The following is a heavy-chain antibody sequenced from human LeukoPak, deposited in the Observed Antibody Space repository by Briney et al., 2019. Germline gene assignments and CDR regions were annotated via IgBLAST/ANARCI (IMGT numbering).Heavy chain of an antibody. V-gene: IGHV3-66*02. CDR3: ASTRVGGSIFGVVIIPYFDY. CDR1: RFTVSSNY. D-gene: IGHD3-3*01. J-gene: IGHJ4*02. CDR2: IYSGGST. Sequence: GGSLRLSCAASRFTVSSNYMSWVRQAPGKGLEWVSVIYSGGSTYYADSVKGRSTISRDNSKNTLYLQMNSLRAEDTAVYYCASTRVGGSIFGVVIIPYFDYWGQGTLVTVSS.